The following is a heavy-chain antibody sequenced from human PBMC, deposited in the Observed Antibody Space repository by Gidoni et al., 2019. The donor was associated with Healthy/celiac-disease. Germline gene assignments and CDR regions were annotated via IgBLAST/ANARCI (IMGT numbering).Heavy chain of an antibody. Sequence: EVQLLESGGGLVQPGGSLRLSCAASGFIFSIYSMSWVRQAPGKGLEWVSAISGSGGSTYYADSVKGRFTISRDNSKNTLYLQMNSLRAEDTAVYYCAKGPPRIAAVRLGGENWFDPWGQGTLVTVSS. CDR3: AKGPPRIAAVRLGGENWFDP. CDR2: ISGSGGST. J-gene: IGHJ5*02. V-gene: IGHV3-23*01. D-gene: IGHD6-13*01. CDR1: GFIFSIYS.